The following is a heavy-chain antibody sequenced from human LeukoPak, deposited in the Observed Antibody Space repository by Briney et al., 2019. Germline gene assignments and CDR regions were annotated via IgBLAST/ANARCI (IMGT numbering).Heavy chain of an antibody. Sequence: SETLSLTCTVSSGSIGSSNYYWGWIRQPPGKGLEWIGSIYYSGIAYYNPTLKSRVTISVDASKSHFSLRLSSVTAADTAVYYCARQVNSMAGTHFDVWGLGTLVPVSS. CDR1: SGSIGSSNYY. CDR3: ARQVNSMAGTHFDV. V-gene: IGHV4-39*01. CDR2: IYYSGIA. D-gene: IGHD6-19*01. J-gene: IGHJ4*02.